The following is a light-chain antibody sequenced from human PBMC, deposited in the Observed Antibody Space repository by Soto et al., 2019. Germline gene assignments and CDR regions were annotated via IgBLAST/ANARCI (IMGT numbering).Light chain of an antibody. V-gene: IGKV3-20*01. CDR3: QQYCSSHTIT. J-gene: IGKJ5*01. Sequence: EIVLTQSPGTLSLSPGERATLSCRASQSVSSSYLAWYQQKPGQAPRLLIYGASSRATGIPDRFSGSGSGTDFTLTISRLEPEDFAVYYCQQYCSSHTITFGQGTRLKIK. CDR2: GAS. CDR1: QSVSSSY.